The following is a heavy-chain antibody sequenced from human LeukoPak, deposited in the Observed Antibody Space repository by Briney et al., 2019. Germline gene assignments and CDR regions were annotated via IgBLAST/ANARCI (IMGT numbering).Heavy chain of an antibody. CDR1: GFTFTTYS. Sequence: GGSLRLSCAASGFTFTTYSMNWVRQAPGKGLEWVSSISSSSTYIYYADSVKGGFTISRDNARNSLFLQMNSLRAEDTAVYYCARNKYGHYYFDYWGQGPRATVSS. V-gene: IGHV3-21*01. CDR2: ISSSSTYI. J-gene: IGHJ4*02. CDR3: ARNKYGHYYFDY. D-gene: IGHD4-17*01.